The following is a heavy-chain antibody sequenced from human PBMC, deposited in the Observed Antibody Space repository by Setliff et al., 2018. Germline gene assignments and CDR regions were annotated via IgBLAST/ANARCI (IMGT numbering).Heavy chain of an antibody. D-gene: IGHD2-21*01. CDR2: INTKTATP. Sequence: GASVKVSRKVSGYTISSYPLNWVRQAPGQGLEWMGWINTKTATPSYAQGFTGRFVFSLDTSASTAHLQIDSPTSEDTAVYYCARDLPTEYETIRDTFDVWGQGTKVTVSS. V-gene: IGHV7-4-1*01. J-gene: IGHJ3*01. CDR1: GYTISSYP. CDR3: ARDLPTEYETIRDTFDV.